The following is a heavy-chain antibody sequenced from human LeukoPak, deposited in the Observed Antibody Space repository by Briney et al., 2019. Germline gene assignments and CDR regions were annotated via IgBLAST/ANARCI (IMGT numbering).Heavy chain of an antibody. V-gene: IGHV3-64*01. CDR1: GFTFSSYA. J-gene: IGHJ3*02. CDR2: ISSNGGST. D-gene: IGHD6-6*01. CDR3: ARVGSSSSNAFDI. Sequence: GGSLRLSCAASGFTFSSYAMHWVRQAPGKGLEYVSAISSNGGSTYYANSVKGRFTISRDNSKNTLYLQMGSLRAEDMAVYYCARVGSSSSNAFDIWGQGTMVTVSS.